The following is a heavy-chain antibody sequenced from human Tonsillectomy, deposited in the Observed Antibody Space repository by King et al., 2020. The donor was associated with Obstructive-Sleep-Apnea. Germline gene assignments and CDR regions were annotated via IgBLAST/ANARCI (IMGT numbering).Heavy chain of an antibody. V-gene: IGHV1-8*01. J-gene: IGHJ4*02. CDR1: GYTFTSYE. Sequence: VQLVESGAEVKKPGASVKVSCRASGYTFTSYEINWVRQATGQGLEWVGRMSPNSGNTGYAQKFQGRVTMTRNTSISTAYMELSSLRSEDTAVYYCSSTVVTLGAPDDYWGQGTLVTVSS. CDR2: MSPNSGNT. D-gene: IGHD4-23*01. CDR3: SSTVVTLGAPDDY.